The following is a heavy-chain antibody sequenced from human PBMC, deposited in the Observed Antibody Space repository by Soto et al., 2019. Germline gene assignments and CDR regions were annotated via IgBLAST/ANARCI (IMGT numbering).Heavy chain of an antibody. J-gene: IGHJ4*02. CDR1: GFTFSNYG. D-gene: IGHD6-13*01. V-gene: IGHV3-23*01. Sequence: EVQLLESGGGLVQPGESLRLSCAASGFTFSNYGMSWVRQAPGKGLEWVSTISGSGGSIYYADSVKGRFTISRDNSKNTLYLQMNSLGAEDTAIYYCAKSYSSSWGFDYWGQGTLVTVSS. CDR3: AKSYSSSWGFDY. CDR2: ISGSGGSI.